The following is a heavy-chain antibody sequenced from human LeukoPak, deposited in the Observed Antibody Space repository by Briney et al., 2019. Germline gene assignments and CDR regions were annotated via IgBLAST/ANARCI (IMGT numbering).Heavy chain of an antibody. CDR3: ARDRDTRVGPTDIDY. D-gene: IGHD5-18*01. J-gene: IGHJ4*02. CDR1: GLTFSNYA. Sequence: PGGSLRLSCAASGLTFSNYAMHWVRQAPSKGLEWVAVISYDGSNKYYADSVKGRFTISRDNSKNTVYLQMNSLRAEDTAVYYCARDRDTRVGPTDIDYWGQGTLVTVSS. V-gene: IGHV3-30*04. CDR2: ISYDGSNK.